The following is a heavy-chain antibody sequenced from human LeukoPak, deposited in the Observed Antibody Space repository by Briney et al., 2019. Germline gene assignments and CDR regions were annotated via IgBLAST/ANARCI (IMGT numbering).Heavy chain of an antibody. CDR1: GFTFSNYA. CDR2: ISNTGSDT. Sequence: GGSLRLSCAASGFTFSNYAMSWVHQAPGKGLEWVSTISNTGSDTYYADSVLGRFTISRDNPENTLYLQMNNLRAEDTAIHYCAKVPYSDYGSGRPPFMDVWGQGTTVAVSS. V-gene: IGHV3-23*01. D-gene: IGHD3-10*01. CDR3: AKVPYSDYGSGRPPFMDV. J-gene: IGHJ6*02.